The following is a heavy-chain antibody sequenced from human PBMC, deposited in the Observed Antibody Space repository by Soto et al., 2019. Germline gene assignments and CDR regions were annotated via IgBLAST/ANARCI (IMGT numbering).Heavy chain of an antibody. V-gene: IGHV1-18*01. CDR1: GYTFIDYG. CDR2: IVTYNGNT. D-gene: IGHD6-19*01. CDR3: ARGPQSTGWRGKWFDP. J-gene: IGHJ5*02. Sequence: QVQLVQSGTEVRKPGASVKVSCKASGYTFIDYGFSWVRQAPGQGLEWMGWIVTYNGNTQSAQKIQGRLTMTTDTSTRTAYVELTNRRSDDTAVYYCARGPQSTGWRGKWFDPWGQGTLVTVSS.